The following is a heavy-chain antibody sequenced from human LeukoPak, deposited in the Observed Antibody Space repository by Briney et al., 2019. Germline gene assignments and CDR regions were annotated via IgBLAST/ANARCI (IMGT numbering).Heavy chain of an antibody. D-gene: IGHD5-12*01. CDR2: INTHNGNT. V-gene: IGHV1-18*01. J-gene: IGHJ4*02. CDR1: GYTFSSYG. Sequence: AASVKVSCKASGYTFSSYGISWVRQAPGQGLEWKGWINTHNGNTNYAQNLQGRVTMTTDTFTSTAYMELRSLRSDDTAVYYCARDVRYGGYAGYWGQGTLVTVSS. CDR3: ARDVRYGGYAGY.